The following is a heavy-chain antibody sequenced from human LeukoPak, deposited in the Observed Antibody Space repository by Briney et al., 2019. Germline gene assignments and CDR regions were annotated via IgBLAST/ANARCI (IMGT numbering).Heavy chain of an antibody. Sequence: GGSLRLSCAASGFTFSSYWMSWVRQAPGKGLEWVANIKQDGSEKYYVDSVKGRFTLSRDNSKNTLHLQMNSLTISDTAVYYCAKEAQYYYDSSGYYDYWGQGTLVTVSS. V-gene: IGHV3-7*01. J-gene: IGHJ4*02. D-gene: IGHD3-22*01. CDR1: GFTFSSYW. CDR2: IKQDGSEK. CDR3: AKEAQYYYDSSGYYDY.